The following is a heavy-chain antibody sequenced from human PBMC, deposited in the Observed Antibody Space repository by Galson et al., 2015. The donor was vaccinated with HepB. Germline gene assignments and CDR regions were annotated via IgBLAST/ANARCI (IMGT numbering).Heavy chain of an antibody. J-gene: IGHJ6*03. CDR2: ISSSSSTI. CDR1: GFTFSSYN. Sequence: SLRLSCAASGFTFSSYNMNWVRQAPGKGLEWVSYISSSSSTIYYADSVKGRFTISRDNAKNSLYLQMNSLRDEDTAVYYCARDLIVGATHYYYYYMDVWGKGTTVTVSS. V-gene: IGHV3-48*02. CDR3: ARDLIVGATHYYYYYMDV. D-gene: IGHD1-26*01.